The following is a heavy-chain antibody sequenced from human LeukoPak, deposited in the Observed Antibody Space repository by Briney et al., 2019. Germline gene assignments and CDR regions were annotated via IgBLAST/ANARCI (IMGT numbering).Heavy chain of an antibody. Sequence: GGSLRVSCAASGFTFSSYSMNWVRQAPGKGLEWVSSISSSSSYIYYADSVKGRFTISRDNAKNSLYLQMNSLRAEDTAVYYCARDWSVGPHYYDSSGWGQGTLVTASS. D-gene: IGHD3-22*01. CDR3: ARDWSVGPHYYDSSG. CDR2: ISSSSSYI. J-gene: IGHJ4*02. V-gene: IGHV3-21*01. CDR1: GFTFSSYS.